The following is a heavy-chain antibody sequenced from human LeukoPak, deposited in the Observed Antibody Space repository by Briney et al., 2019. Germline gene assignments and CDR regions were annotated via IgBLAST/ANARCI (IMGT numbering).Heavy chain of an antibody. Sequence: ASVKVSCKASGYTFINYAINWVRQAPGQGLEWMGWISAYDGNANYAQKFQGRVTMTTDTSTSTAYMELRSLTSDDTAIYYCARTNYYESSGYFGGFDFWGQGTLVTVSS. CDR3: ARTNYYESSGYFGGFDF. V-gene: IGHV1-18*01. D-gene: IGHD3-22*01. CDR2: ISAYDGNA. J-gene: IGHJ4*02. CDR1: GYTFINYA.